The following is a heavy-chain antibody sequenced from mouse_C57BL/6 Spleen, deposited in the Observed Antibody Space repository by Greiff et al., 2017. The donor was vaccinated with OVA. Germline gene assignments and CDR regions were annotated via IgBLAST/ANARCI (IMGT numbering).Heavy chain of an antibody. CDR1: GYTFTSYW. J-gene: IGHJ2*01. Sequence: QVHVKQSGAELVKPGASVKLSCKASGYTFTSYWMQWVKQRPGQGLEWIGEIDPSDSYTNYNQKFKGKATLTVDTPSRTAYMQLSSLTSEDSAVYYCARGGFDYWGQGTTLTVSS. D-gene: IGHD1-1*02. V-gene: IGHV1-50*01. CDR2: IDPSDSYT. CDR3: ARGGFDY.